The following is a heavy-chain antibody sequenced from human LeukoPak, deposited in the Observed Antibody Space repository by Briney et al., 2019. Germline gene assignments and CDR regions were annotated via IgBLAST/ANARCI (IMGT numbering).Heavy chain of an antibody. J-gene: IGHJ4*02. D-gene: IGHD4-23*01. CDR2: IYSGGST. CDR3: ARGASVSGGAFDS. Sequence: GGSLRLSCAASGSIVNNIYMTWVRQAPGKGLEWVSIIYSGGSTFYADSVKGRFTISRDNSNNTLFLQMNSLRAEDTAVYYCARGASVSGGAFDSWGQGTLVTVSS. CDR1: GSIVNNIY. V-gene: IGHV3-66*01.